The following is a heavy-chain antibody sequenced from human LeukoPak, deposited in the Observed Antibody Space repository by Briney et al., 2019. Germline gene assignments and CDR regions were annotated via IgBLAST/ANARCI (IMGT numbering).Heavy chain of an antibody. CDR1: GGSFSGYY. V-gene: IGHV4-34*01. CDR2: INHSGST. CDR3: ATEMATAIDY. D-gene: IGHD5-24*01. J-gene: IGHJ4*02. Sequence: SETLSLACAVYGGSFSGYYWSWIRQPPGKGREWIGEINHSGSTNYNPSLKSRVTISVDTSKNQFSLKLSSVTAADTAVYYCATEMATAIDYWGQGTLVTVSS.